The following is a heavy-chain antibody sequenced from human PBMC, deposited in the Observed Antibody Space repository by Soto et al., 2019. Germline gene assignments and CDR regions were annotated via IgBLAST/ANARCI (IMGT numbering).Heavy chain of an antibody. CDR3: ARARIVVSSTIVDY. CDR2: IYLSGNT. D-gene: IGHD3-22*01. J-gene: IGHJ4*02. V-gene: IGHV4-38-2*01. Sequence: SGTLSLTCAVSGYSISRGSYWGWFRQPPGKGLEWIGSIYLSGNTYYNPSLKSRLAISVDTSKNHFSLNLTSVTAADTAVYFCARARIVVSSTIVDYWGLGALVTVSS. CDR1: GYSISRGSY.